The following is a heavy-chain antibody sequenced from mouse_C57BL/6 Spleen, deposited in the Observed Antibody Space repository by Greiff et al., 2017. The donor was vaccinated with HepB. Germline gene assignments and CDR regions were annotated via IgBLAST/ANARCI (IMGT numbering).Heavy chain of an antibody. CDR1: GYTFTDYY. J-gene: IGHJ3*01. CDR2: INPNNGGT. Sequence: VQLQQSGPELVKPGASVKISCKASGYTFTDYYMNWVKQSHGKSLEWIGDINPNNGGTSYNQKFKGKATLTVDKSSSTAYMELRSLTSEDSAVYYCARAARDWGQGTLVTVSA. V-gene: IGHV1-26*01. CDR3: ARAARD.